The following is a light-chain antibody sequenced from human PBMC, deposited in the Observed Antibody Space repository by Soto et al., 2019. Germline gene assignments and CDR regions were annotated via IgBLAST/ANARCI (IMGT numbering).Light chain of an antibody. Sequence: EIVMTQSPATLSVSPGERATLSCRASQSVTSNLAWYQQKPGQAPRLLIYGASTRATGIPARFSGSGSGTEFPVTISSLQSEDFAVYYCQQYNNWPPTFGQGTRLEIK. J-gene: IGKJ5*01. CDR3: QQYNNWPPT. V-gene: IGKV3-15*01. CDR1: QSVTSN. CDR2: GAS.